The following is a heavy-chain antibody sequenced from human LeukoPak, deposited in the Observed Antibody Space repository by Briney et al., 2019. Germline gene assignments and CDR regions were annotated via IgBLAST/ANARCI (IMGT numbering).Heavy chain of an antibody. CDR1: GFTFSSYS. V-gene: IGHV3-21*01. D-gene: IGHD6-13*01. Sequence: GGSLGLSCAASGFTFSSYSMNWVRQAPGKGLEWVSSISSSSYIYYVDSVKGRFTISRDNAKNSLYLQMNSLRAEDTAVYYCARDLYVSAAAGNNWFDPWGQGTLVTVSS. CDR3: ARDLYVSAAAGNNWFDP. J-gene: IGHJ5*02. CDR2: ISSSSYI.